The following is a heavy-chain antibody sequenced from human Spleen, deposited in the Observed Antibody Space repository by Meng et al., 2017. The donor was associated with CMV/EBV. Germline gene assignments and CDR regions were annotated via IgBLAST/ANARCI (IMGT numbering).Heavy chain of an antibody. CDR1: GFTFSDYW. J-gene: IGHJ4*02. CDR3: ARMVGPYSSSYYFDQ. D-gene: IGHD6-13*01. V-gene: IGHV3-7*01. CDR2: IKQDGSES. Sequence: SGFTFSDYWMSWVRQGPEKGLEWVANIKQDGSESYYVDSVRGRFTISRSNTRSSLFLQMSSLRAEDTAVYHCARMVGPYSSSYYFDQWGQGTLVTVSS.